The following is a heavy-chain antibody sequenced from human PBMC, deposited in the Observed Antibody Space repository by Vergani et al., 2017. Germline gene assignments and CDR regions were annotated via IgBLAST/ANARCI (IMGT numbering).Heavy chain of an antibody. CDR1: GFTLSSYW. J-gene: IGHJ6*03. V-gene: IGHV3-7*01. CDR2: IKQDGSEK. Sequence: EVQLVESGGGLVQPGGSLRLSCAASGFTLSSYWMSWVRQAPGKGLEWVANIKQDGSEKYYVDSVKGRFTISRDNAKNSLYLQMNSLRAEETAVYYCARVCRGTKRGYCSSTSCYSYYYYYYMDVWGKGTTVTVSS. CDR3: ARVCRGTKRGYCSSTSCYSYYYYYYMDV. D-gene: IGHD2-2*01.